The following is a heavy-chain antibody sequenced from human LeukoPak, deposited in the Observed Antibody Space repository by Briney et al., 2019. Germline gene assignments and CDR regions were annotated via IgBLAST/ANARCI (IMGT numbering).Heavy chain of an antibody. D-gene: IGHD2-2*01. V-gene: IGHV3-48*04. Sequence: PGGSLRLSCAASGFTFSSYWMSWVRQAPGKGLEWVSYISSSGSTIYYADSVKGRFTISRDNAKNSLYLQMNGLRAEDTAVYYCAREGYGYCSSTSCYFGRWGQGTLVTVSS. CDR2: ISSSGSTI. J-gene: IGHJ1*01. CDR3: AREGYGYCSSTSCYFGR. CDR1: GFTFSSYW.